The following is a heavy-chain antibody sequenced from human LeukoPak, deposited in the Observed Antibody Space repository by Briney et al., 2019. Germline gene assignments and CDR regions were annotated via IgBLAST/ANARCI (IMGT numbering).Heavy chain of an antibody. J-gene: IGHJ6*03. D-gene: IGHD6-13*01. CDR2: IKQDGSEK. V-gene: IGHV3-7*01. CDR1: GFTFSSYW. CDR3: ASRYSSSWYLYYYYYMDV. Sequence: GGSLRLSCAASGFTFSSYWMSWVRQAPGKGLEWVANIKQDGSEKYYVDSVKGRFTISRDNAKNSLYLQMNSLRAEDTAVYYCASRYSSSWYLYYYYYMDVWGKGTTVTVSS.